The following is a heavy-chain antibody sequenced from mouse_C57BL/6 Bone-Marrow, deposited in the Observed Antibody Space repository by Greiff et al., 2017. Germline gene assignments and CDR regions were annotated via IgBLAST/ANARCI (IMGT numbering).Heavy chain of an antibody. CDR2: ISDGGSYT. CDR3: AREWDYYGSSYEYFDY. D-gene: IGHD1-1*01. CDR1: GFTFSSYA. V-gene: IGHV5-4*01. Sequence: EVKLVESGGGLVKPGGSLKLSCAASGFTFSSYAMSWVRQTPEKRLEWVATISDGGSYTYYPDNVKGRFTITRANAKNNLYLQMSHLKSEDTAMYYCAREWDYYGSSYEYFDYWGQGTTLTVSS. J-gene: IGHJ2*01.